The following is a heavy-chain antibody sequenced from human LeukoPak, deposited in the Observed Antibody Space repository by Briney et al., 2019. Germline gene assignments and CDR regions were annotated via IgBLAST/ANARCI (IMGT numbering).Heavy chain of an antibody. CDR3: AKGSYYYDSADYFDY. D-gene: IGHD3-22*01. V-gene: IGHV3-23*01. Sequence: PGGXXXXSCAAXXXTXXSXAMSWVRQAPGKGLEWVSXLSGMGGKTYYADSVKGRVTISRDNSKNRLYMQMNSLRAEDTAVYHCAKGSYYYDSADYFDYWGQGTLVTVSS. CDR1: XXTXXSXA. J-gene: IGHJ4*02. CDR2: LSGMGGKT.